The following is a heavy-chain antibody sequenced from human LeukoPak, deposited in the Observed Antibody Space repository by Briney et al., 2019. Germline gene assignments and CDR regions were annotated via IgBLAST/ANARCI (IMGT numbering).Heavy chain of an antibody. CDR3: ARVSPNTVTTLQYFDY. J-gene: IGHJ4*02. D-gene: IGHD4-17*01. CDR1: GFTFSGSA. V-gene: IGHV3-73*01. Sequence: PGGSLRLSCAASGFTFSGSAMHWVRQASGKGLEWVGRIRSKANSYATAYAASVKGRFTISRDNAKNSLYLQMNSLRAEDTAVYYCARVSPNTVTTLQYFDYWGQGTLVTVSS. CDR2: IRSKANSYAT.